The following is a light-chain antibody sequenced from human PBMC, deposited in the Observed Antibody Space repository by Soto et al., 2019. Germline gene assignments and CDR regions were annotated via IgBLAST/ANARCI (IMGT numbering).Light chain of an antibody. V-gene: IGLV6-57*04. CDR3: SSYAISRSLYI. Sequence: NFMLTQPHSVSESPGKTVTISCTRSSGSIASNYVQWYQQRPGSAPTTVIYEDNQRPSGVPDRFSGSKSGNTASLTISGLQAEDEADYYCSSYAISRSLYIFGTGTKLTVL. CDR1: SGSIASNY. J-gene: IGLJ1*01. CDR2: EDN.